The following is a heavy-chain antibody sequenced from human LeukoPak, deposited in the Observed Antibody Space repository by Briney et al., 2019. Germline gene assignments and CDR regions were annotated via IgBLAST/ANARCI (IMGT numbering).Heavy chain of an antibody. V-gene: IGHV3-30*18. D-gene: IGHD6-19*01. Sequence: PGGSLRLSCAASGFTFSSYGMHWVRQAPGKGLEWVAVISYDGSNKYYADSVKGRFTISRDNSKNTLYLQMNSLRAEDTAVYYCAKDGGYSSGWYDVYYYYMDVWGKGTTVTVSS. J-gene: IGHJ6*03. CDR3: AKDGGYSSGWYDVYYYYMDV. CDR2: ISYDGSNK. CDR1: GFTFSSYG.